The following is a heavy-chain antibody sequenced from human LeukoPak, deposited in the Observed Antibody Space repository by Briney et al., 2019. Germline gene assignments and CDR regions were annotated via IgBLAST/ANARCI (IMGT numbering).Heavy chain of an antibody. CDR2: ISSSSTYI. CDR3: AELGITMIGGV. CDR1: GFTFSSYS. D-gene: IGHD3-10*02. Sequence: NPGGSLRLSCAASGFTFSSYSVNWVRQAPGKGLEWVSSISSSSTYIYYADSVKGRFTISRDNAKNSLYLQMNSLRADDTAVYYCAELGITMIGGVWGKGTTVTISS. V-gene: IGHV3-21*01. J-gene: IGHJ6*04.